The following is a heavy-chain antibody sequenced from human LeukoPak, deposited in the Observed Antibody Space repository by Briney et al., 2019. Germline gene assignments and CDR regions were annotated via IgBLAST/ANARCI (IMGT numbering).Heavy chain of an antibody. CDR2: IYYSGST. V-gene: IGHV4-59*01. CDR3: ARAHKLNAFDI. J-gene: IGHJ3*02. CDR1: GGSISSYY. D-gene: IGHD1-1*01. Sequence: SETLSLTCTVSGGSISSYYWSWIRQPPGKGLEWIGYIYYSGSTNYNPSLKSRVTISVDTSKNQFSLKLSSVTAADTAVYYCARAHKLNAFDIWGQGTMVTVPS.